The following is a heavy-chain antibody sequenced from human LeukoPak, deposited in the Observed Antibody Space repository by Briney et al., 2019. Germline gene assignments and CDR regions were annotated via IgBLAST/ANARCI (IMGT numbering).Heavy chain of an antibody. J-gene: IGHJ4*02. CDR1: GFTFSSYA. Sequence: GGSLRLSCAASGFTFSSYAMHWVRQAPGKGLEWVAVISYDGSNKYYADSVKGRFTISRDNSKNTLYLQMNSLRAEDTAVYYCARNPDYYFDYWGQGTLVTVSS. CDR3: ARNPDYYFDY. CDR2: ISYDGSNK. D-gene: IGHD2-21*01. V-gene: IGHV3-30*04.